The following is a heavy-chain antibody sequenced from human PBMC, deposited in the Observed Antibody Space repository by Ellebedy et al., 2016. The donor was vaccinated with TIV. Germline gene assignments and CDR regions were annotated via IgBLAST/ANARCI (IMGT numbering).Heavy chain of an antibody. CDR3: ARDLDRNYPGAYFDY. Sequence: GESLKISCAASGINFSYYAMHWVRQAPGKGLEWVALISYDGSNIYYAESVKGRFTISRDNSKDTLYLQMNSLRAEDTAVYYCARDLDRNYPGAYFDYWGQGTLVTVSA. CDR2: ISYDGSNI. J-gene: IGHJ4*02. D-gene: IGHD4-11*01. CDR1: GINFSYYA. V-gene: IGHV3-30-3*01.